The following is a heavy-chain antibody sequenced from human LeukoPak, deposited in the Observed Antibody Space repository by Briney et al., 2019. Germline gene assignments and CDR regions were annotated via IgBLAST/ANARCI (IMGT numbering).Heavy chain of an antibody. V-gene: IGHV3-30*03. CDR2: VSSDGSIK. D-gene: IGHD6-13*01. Sequence: PGGSLRLSCVASGFTSSSYGIHWVRQAPGKGLEWVAVVSSDGSIKYNADSVKGRFTISRDTSKNTVYLQMNSLGAEDTAFYYCARGCSSSWLGYLDYWGQGTLVTVSS. J-gene: IGHJ4*02. CDR1: GFTSSSYG. CDR3: ARGCSSSWLGYLDY.